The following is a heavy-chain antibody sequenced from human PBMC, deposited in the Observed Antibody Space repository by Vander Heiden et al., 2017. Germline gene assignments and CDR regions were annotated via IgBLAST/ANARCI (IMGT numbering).Heavy chain of an antibody. V-gene: IGHV3-7*01. CDR1: GFTFSNSW. CDR2: INQDGGDK. Sequence: EMQLVESGGHLVQPGGSLRLSCAASGFTFSNSWLTWVRQAPGKGLEWVANINQDGGDKYYLDSGKGRFTISRDNAKNSLYLQMNSLRAADTAVYYCARGHYGMDVWGQGTMVTVSS. CDR3: ARGHYGMDV. J-gene: IGHJ6*02.